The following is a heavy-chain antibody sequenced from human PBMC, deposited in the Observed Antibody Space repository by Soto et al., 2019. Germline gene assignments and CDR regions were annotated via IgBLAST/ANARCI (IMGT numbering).Heavy chain of an antibody. CDR1: GGSISSGGYS. CDR2: IYHSGST. D-gene: IGHD2-21*01. V-gene: IGHV4-30-2*01. CDR3: AASCVGCGGFNYYGMDV. J-gene: IGHJ6*02. Sequence: SETLSLTCAVSGGSISSGGYSWSWIRQPPGKGLEWIGYIYHSGSTYYNPSLKSRVTISVDTSKNQFSLKLSSVTAADTAVYYCAASCVGCGGFNYYGMDVWGQGTTVTVSS.